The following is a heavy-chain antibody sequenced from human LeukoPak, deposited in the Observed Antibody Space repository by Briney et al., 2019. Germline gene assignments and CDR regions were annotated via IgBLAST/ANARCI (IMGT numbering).Heavy chain of an antibody. D-gene: IGHD6-13*01. J-gene: IGHJ6*02. Sequence: WASVKVSCMASGYSFTDYYMRWVRQAPGQGLEWVGWIIPNGGGTNFAQKFQGRDTMATDTSISTAYMEVSRLTSDDTAVYYCARVPIGQQLDKYYYYAMDAWGQGTTVTVSS. CDR1: GYSFTDYY. CDR3: ARVPIGQQLDKYYYYAMDA. V-gene: IGHV1-2*02. CDR2: IIPNGGGT.